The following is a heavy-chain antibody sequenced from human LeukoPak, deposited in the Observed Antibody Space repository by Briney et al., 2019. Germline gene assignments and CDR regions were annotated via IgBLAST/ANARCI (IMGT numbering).Heavy chain of an antibody. Sequence: GGSLRLSCAVSAFIFSSYSMNWVRQAPGKVLEWVSYIISSSTIYYADSVKGRFTISRDNAKNSLYLQMNSLRADDTAVYYCARDFHRYCYDCGDYYTTFDIWGKGTMVTVS. CDR3: ARDFHRYCYDCGDYYTTFDI. D-gene: IGHD3-22*01. CDR1: AFIFSSYS. V-gene: IGHV3-48*01. CDR2: IISSSTI. J-gene: IGHJ3*02.